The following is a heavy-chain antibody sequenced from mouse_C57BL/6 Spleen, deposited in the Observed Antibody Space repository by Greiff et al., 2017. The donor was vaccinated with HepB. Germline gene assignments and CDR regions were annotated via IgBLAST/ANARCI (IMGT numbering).Heavy chain of an antibody. V-gene: IGHV1-82*01. J-gene: IGHJ2*01. Sequence: VQLQESGPELVKPGASVKISCKASGYAFSSSWMNWVKQRPGKGLEWIGRIYPGDGDTNYNGKFKGKATLTADKSSSTAYMQLSSLTSEDSAVYFCARSYYGSSYSLDYWGQGTTLTVSS. D-gene: IGHD1-1*01. CDR3: ARSYYGSSYSLDY. CDR1: GYAFSSSW. CDR2: IYPGDGDT.